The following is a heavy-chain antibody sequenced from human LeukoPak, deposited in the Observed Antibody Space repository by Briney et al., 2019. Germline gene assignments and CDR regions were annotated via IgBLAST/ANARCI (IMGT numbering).Heavy chain of an antibody. V-gene: IGHV3-30*18. CDR3: ANPFYYDSRSYYTPLDS. Sequence: GGSLRLSCVASGINFIKNGVHWVRQAPGKGLEWVALISPDGGTRHYADPLNGRFTVSRGDSKNTVYLQMNSLRHEDTAVYYCANPFYYDSRSYYTPLDSWGQGTLVTVSS. D-gene: IGHD3-22*01. J-gene: IGHJ4*02. CDR2: ISPDGGTR. CDR1: GINFIKNG.